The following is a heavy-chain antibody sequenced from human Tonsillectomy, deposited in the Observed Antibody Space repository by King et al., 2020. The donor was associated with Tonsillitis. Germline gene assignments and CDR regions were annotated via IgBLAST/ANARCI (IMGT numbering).Heavy chain of an antibody. CDR1: GCSVSGSNYH. V-gene: IGHV4-39*01. J-gene: IGHJ4*02. CDR2: IYFSGST. Sequence: QLQESGPGLVKPSETLSLTCTVSGCSVSGSNYHWGGIRQPPGKGLEWIWNIYFSGSTYYNPSINSRVTLSVDTSKNQFSLRLTSVTATDTAVYYCARRSDPLIRGVIHYFDYWGQGTLVTVSS. CDR3: ARRSDPLIRGVIHYFDY. D-gene: IGHD3-10*01.